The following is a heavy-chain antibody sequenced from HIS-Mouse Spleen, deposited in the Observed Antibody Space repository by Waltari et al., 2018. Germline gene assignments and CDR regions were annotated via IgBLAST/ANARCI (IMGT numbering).Heavy chain of an antibody. Sequence: QLQLQESGPGLVKPSETLSLTCTVSGGSISSSSYYCGWIRQTPGKGLEWIGSIYYSGSTYYNPSLKSRVTISVDTSKNQFSLKLSSVTAADTAVYYCAREIPYSSSWYDWYFDLWGRGTLVTVSS. CDR2: IYYSGST. CDR3: AREIPYSSSWYDWYFDL. D-gene: IGHD6-13*01. J-gene: IGHJ2*01. V-gene: IGHV4-39*07. CDR1: GGSISSSSYY.